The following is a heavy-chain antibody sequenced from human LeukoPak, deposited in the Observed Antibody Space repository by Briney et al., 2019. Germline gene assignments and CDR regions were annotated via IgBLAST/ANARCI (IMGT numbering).Heavy chain of an antibody. CDR1: GGSFSSYA. CDR2: IIPIFGTA. CDR3: ARSTPDGYNFGFSFDY. J-gene: IGHJ4*02. V-gene: IGHV1-69*05. D-gene: IGHD5-24*01. Sequence: SVKVSCKASGGSFSSYAISWVRQAPGQGLEWMGGIIPIFGTANYAQKFQGRVTITTDESTSTAYMELSSLRSEDTAVYYCARSTPDGYNFGFSFDYWGQGTLVTVSS.